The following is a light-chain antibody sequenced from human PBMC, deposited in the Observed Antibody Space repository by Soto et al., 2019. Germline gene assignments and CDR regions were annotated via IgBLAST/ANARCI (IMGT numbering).Light chain of an antibody. Sequence: DIQMTHSPSPLSASVGDRVIIACRASQSISRRLAWYQQKPGKAPRILIYDVSTLERGVPSRFSGSGSGTEFTLTISGLQPEDFATYYCQQYNTYPLTFGRGTKVDIK. CDR2: DVS. CDR1: QSISRR. V-gene: IGKV1-5*01. J-gene: IGKJ1*01. CDR3: QQYNTYPLT.